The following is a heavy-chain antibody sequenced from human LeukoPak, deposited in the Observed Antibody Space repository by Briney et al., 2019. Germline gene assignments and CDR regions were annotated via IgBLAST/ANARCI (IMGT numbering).Heavy chain of an antibody. Sequence: ASVKVSCKASGYTFTSYYMHWVRQAPGQGLEWMGGIIPMFNTPNYAQKFQGRVTITTDESTHTSFMELNSLSSADTAVYYCARVDRHYFYMDVWGKGTTVTVTS. CDR1: GYTFTSYY. CDR2: IIPMFNTP. V-gene: IGHV1-69*05. J-gene: IGHJ6*03. CDR3: ARVDRHYFYMDV.